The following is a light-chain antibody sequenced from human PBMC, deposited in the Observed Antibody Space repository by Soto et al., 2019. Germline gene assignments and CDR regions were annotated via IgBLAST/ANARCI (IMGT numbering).Light chain of an antibody. CDR3: QHTTDFT. CDR2: DVS. V-gene: IGKV1-5*01. J-gene: IGKJ2*01. CDR1: SSSKW. Sequence: DIQMTQSPSTLAASVGDTVTMTCRSSSKWLAWYQKKPGKAPKLLIYDVSNLERVVPPRFSGSTSGAESTLTITGLQPDDLGTYYCQHTTDFTFGQGTKVEIK.